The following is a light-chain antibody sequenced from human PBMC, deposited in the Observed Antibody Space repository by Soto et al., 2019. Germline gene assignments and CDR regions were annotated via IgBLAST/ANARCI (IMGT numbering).Light chain of an antibody. CDR2: GAS. J-gene: IGKJ2*01. V-gene: IGKV3-20*01. CDR3: QQYCSSGYT. Sequence: EIVLTQSPGTLSLSPGERATLSCRASQSVSSSYLAWYQQKPGQAPCLLIYGASSRATGIPDRFSSSGSGSDFTLTISRLEPEDFAVYYCQQYCSSGYTFGQGTKLAIK. CDR1: QSVSSSY.